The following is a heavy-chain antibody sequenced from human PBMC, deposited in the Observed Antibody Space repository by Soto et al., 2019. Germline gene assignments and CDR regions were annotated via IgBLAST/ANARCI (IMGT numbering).Heavy chain of an antibody. V-gene: IGHV3-23*01. CDR3: AKMVVGSPDY. Sequence: EVQLLESGGGLVQPGGSLRLSCAASGFTFSTYAMPWVRQAPGTGLQWVSSISGTAGHTYNADSVKGRFTSSRDNSKKTLYLQMNTLRAEDTAIYYCAKMVVGSPDYWGQGTLVTVSS. CDR2: ISGTAGHT. J-gene: IGHJ4*02. CDR1: GFTFSTYA. D-gene: IGHD2-21*01.